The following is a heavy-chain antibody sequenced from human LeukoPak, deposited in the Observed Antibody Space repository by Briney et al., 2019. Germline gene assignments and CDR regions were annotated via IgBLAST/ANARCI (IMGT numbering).Heavy chain of an antibody. CDR3: ARSPYVVVPAATIFDY. D-gene: IGHD2-2*01. J-gene: IGHJ4*02. Sequence: PSETLSLTCTVSGGSISSYYWSWIRQPPGKGLEWIGYIYTSGSTNYNPSLKSRVTISVDTSKNQFSLKLSSVTAADTAVYYCARSPYVVVPAATIFDYWGQGTLVTVSS. CDR2: IYTSGST. V-gene: IGHV4-4*09. CDR1: GGSISSYY.